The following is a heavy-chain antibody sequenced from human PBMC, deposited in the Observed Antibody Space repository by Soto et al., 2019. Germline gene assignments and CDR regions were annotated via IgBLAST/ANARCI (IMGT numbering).Heavy chain of an antibody. CDR1: GGTFSSYA. J-gene: IGHJ2*01. V-gene: IGHV1-69*01. D-gene: IGHD2-21*02. Sequence: QVQLVQSGAEVKKPGSSVKVSCKASGGTFSSYAISWVRQAPGQGLEWMGGIIPIFGTANYAQKFQGRVTITADESTSTAYMELSSLRSEDTAVYYCARVSFPYCVGDCYGTNWYFDLWGRGTLVTVSS. CDR3: ARVSFPYCVGDCYGTNWYFDL. CDR2: IIPIFGTA.